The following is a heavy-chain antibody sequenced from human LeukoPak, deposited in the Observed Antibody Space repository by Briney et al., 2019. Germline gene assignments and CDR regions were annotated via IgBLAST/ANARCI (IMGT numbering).Heavy chain of an antibody. CDR2: IYYSGST. CDR1: GGSISSTSNY. Sequence: SETLSLTRSVSGGSISSTSNYWGWIRQPPGTGLEWIGSIYYSGSTYYNPSLKSRVTISVDTSKNQFSLKLSSVTAADTAVYYCARVQRGYYKNYYYYYMDVWGKGTTVTVSS. CDR3: ARVQRGYYKNYYYYYMDV. V-gene: IGHV4-39*07. J-gene: IGHJ6*03. D-gene: IGHD3-3*01.